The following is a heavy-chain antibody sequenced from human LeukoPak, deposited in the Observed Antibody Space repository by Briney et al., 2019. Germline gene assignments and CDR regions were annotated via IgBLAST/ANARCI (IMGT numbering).Heavy chain of an antibody. J-gene: IGHJ4*02. V-gene: IGHV1-3*01. CDR1: GYTFTSYA. CDR2: INAGNGNT. D-gene: IGHD3-10*01. CDR3: ARDGLYGSGSYPLDY. Sequence: ASVKVSCKASGYTFTSYAMHWVRQAPGQRLEWMGWINAGNGNTEYSQKFQGRVTITRDTSASTAYMELSSLRSKDTAVYYCARDGLYGSGSYPLDYWGQGTLVTVSS.